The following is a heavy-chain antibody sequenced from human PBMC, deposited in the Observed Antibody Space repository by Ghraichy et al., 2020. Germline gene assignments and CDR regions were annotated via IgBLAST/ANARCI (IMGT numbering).Heavy chain of an antibody. J-gene: IGHJ4*02. CDR3: VRDRDGYNF. Sequence: GESLNISCAASGFTFSSYLMHWVRQVPGKGLVWVSRIERDGSSASYADSAKGRFTISRDNAKHTLYLQMNSLRAKDTAVYYCVRDRDGYNFWGQGTLVTVSS. V-gene: IGHV3-74*01. CDR2: IERDGSSA. CDR1: GFTFSSYL. D-gene: IGHD5-24*01.